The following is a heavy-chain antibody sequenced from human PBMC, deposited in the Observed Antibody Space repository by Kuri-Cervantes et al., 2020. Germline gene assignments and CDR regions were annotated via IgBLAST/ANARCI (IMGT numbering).Heavy chain of an antibody. J-gene: IGHJ4*02. CDR3: ARDEVQGVDY. V-gene: IGHV4-39*07. Sequence: SETLSLTCTVSGGSISSSSYYWGWIRQPPGKGLEWIGSIYYSGSTYYNPSLKSRVTISVDTSKNQFSLKLSSVTAADTAVYYCARDEVQGVDYWGQGTLVTVSS. CDR2: IYYSGST. D-gene: IGHD1-26*01. CDR1: GGSISSSSYY.